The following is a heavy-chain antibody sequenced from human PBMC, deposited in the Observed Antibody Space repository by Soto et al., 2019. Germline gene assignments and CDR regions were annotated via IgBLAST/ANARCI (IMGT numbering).Heavy chain of an antibody. D-gene: IGHD1-7*01. J-gene: IGHJ5*01. V-gene: IGHV4-59*12. CDR2: IYYSRST. CDR3: AKLGPAFRLGAVS. Sequence: QVQLQESGPGLVKPSETLSLTCTVAGDSISSYYWTWIRQPPGKGLECIGYIYYSRSTNYNPSLKSRITISVETSQSQFLLKLRSVTAADTAVYFRAKLGPAFRLGAVSWGQGTPVT. CDR1: GDSISSYY.